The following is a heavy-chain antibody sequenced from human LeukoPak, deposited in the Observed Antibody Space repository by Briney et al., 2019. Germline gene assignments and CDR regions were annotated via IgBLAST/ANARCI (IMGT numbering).Heavy chain of an antibody. CDR2: ISSSSSYI. CDR3: ARPLKRLLMDYFDY. J-gene: IGHJ4*02. Sequence: GGSLRLSCAASGFTFSSYSMNRVRQAPGKGLEWVSSISSSSSYIYYADSVKGRFTISRDNAKNSLYLQMNSLRAEDTAVYYCARPLKRLLMDYFDYWGQGTLVTVSS. CDR1: GFTFSSYS. V-gene: IGHV3-21*01. D-gene: IGHD2-8*01.